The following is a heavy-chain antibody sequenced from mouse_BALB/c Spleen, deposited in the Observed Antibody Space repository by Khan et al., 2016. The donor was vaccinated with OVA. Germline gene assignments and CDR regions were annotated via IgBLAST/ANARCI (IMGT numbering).Heavy chain of an antibody. Sequence: EVQLVESGPGLVKPSQSLSLTCTVTGHSITSDYAWNLIRQFPGNKLEWMGFISYSGNTNYNPSLKSRISITRDTSKNQFYLQLNSVTTEDTATYYCARVYGGDFDYWGQGTTLTVSS. CDR3: ARVYGGDFDY. D-gene: IGHD1-1*01. CDR2: ISYSGNT. J-gene: IGHJ2*01. V-gene: IGHV3-2*02. CDR1: GHSITSDYA.